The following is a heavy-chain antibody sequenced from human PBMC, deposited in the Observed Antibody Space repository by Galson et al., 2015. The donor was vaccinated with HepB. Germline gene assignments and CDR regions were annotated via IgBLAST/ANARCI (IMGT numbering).Heavy chain of an antibody. CDR2: FHPEDGET. CDR3: VTGIFGAFDI. Sequence: SVKVSCKVSGYFLSNISMHWMRQSPGKGPEWMGGFHPEDGETIYAQKFQGRAIMTEDISTDTAYMELSSLRSEDTAIYYCVTGIFGAFDIWGQGTSVIVSS. V-gene: IGHV1-24*01. CDR1: GYFLSNIS. D-gene: IGHD3-3*01. J-gene: IGHJ3*02.